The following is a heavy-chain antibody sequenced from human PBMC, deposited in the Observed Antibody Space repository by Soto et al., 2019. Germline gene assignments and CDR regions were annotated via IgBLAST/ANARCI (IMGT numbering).Heavy chain of an antibody. J-gene: IGHJ2*01. Sequence: EVQLVESGGGLVQPGRSLRLSCAASGFSFDDYAMHWVRQAPGKGLEWVSGISWSSGSIGYADSVKGRFTISRDDAKNSLYLQMNSVRAEDTALYYCAKGYSSTWRHWHFDLWGRGTLVTVSS. CDR3: AKGYSSTWRHWHFDL. D-gene: IGHD6-13*01. CDR2: ISWSSGSI. CDR1: GFSFDDYA. V-gene: IGHV3-9*01.